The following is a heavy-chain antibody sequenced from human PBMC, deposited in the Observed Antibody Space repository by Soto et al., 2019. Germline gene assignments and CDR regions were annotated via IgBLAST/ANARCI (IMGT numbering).Heavy chain of an antibody. J-gene: IGHJ4*02. CDR1: GYTFTGYY. CDR3: ARVSYYYGSGSYYAFDS. V-gene: IGHV1-2*04. D-gene: IGHD3-10*01. CDR2: INPNSGGT. Sequence: ASVKVSCKASGYTFTGYYMHWVRQAPGQGLEWMGWINPNSGGTNYAQKFQGWVTMTRDTSISTAYMELSRLRSDDTAVYYCARVSYYYGSGSYYAFDSWGQGTLVTVSS.